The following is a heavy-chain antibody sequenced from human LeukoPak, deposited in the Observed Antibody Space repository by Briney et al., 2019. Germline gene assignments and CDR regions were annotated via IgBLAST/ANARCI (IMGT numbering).Heavy chain of an antibody. V-gene: IGHV3-23*01. CDR1: GFTFSSYA. J-gene: IGHJ4*02. CDR3: AKDRARITMIVVVTNFDY. Sequence: GGSLRLSCAASGFTFSSYAMSWVRQAPGKGLEWVSAISGSGGSTYYADSVKGRFTISRDNSKNTLYLQMNSLRAVDTAVYYCAKDRARITMIVVVTNFDYWGQGTLVTVSS. D-gene: IGHD3-22*01. CDR2: ISGSGGST.